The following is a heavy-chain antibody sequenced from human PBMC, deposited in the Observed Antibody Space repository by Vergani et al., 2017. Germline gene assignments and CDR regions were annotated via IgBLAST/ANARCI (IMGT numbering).Heavy chain of an antibody. CDR3: STIGYRRWGYYFDY. D-gene: IGHD2-2*02. J-gene: IGHJ4*02. V-gene: IGHV4-4*03. CDR2: ICHTEDT. Sequence: QVQLQESGPGLVKPPGTLSLTCAVSGDSISSNHCRTRVRQPPGKGLEWIGEICHTEDTKYSPSLKSRFTVSVDESRNLFSLRLNSVTAADTAVYYFSTIGYRRWGYYFDYWGQGILVTVSS. CDR1: GDSISSNHC.